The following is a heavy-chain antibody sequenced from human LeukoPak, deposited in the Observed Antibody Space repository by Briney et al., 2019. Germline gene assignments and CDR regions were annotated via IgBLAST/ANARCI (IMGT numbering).Heavy chain of an antibody. CDR1: GFTFSAYS. CDR3: AKDQAGG. Sequence: GGSLRLSCATSGFTFSAYSMNWVRQAPGKGLEWVSFIRSDGGEEYYADSVKGRFTISRDNSKNTLYLQMNSLRPEDTAIYYCAKDQAGGWGQGTLVTVSS. CDR2: IRSDGGEE. J-gene: IGHJ4*02. D-gene: IGHD4-23*01. V-gene: IGHV3-30*02.